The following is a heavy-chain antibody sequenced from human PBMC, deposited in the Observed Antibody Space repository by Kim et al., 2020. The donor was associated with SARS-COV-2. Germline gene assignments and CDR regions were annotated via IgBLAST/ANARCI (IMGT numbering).Heavy chain of an antibody. Sequence: ASVKVSCKASGYTFTSYAMHWVRQAPGQRLEWMGWINAGNGNTKYSQKFQGRVTITRDTSASTAYMELSSLRSEDTAVYYCARGTAVVITPPGYWGQGTLVTVSS. CDR2: INAGNGNT. V-gene: IGHV1-3*01. D-gene: IGHD3-22*01. J-gene: IGHJ4*02. CDR3: ARGTAVVITPPGY. CDR1: GYTFTSYA.